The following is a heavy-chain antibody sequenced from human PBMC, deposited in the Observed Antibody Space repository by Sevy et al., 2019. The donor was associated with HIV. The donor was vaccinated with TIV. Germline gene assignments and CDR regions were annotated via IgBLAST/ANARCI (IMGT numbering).Heavy chain of an antibody. Sequence: GGSLRLSCAASGFTFSSYGMHWVRQAPGKGLEWVAVIWDDGSNKYYADSVKGRFTISRDNSKNTLYLQMNSLRAEDTAVYYCARVRDHYYDSSGEYDYWGQGTLVTVSS. CDR3: ARVRDHYYDSSGEYDY. CDR2: IWDDGSNK. J-gene: IGHJ4*02. V-gene: IGHV3-33*01. CDR1: GFTFSSYG. D-gene: IGHD3-22*01.